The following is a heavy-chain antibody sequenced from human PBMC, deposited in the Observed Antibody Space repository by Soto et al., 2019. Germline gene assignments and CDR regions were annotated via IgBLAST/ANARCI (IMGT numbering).Heavy chain of an antibody. CDR3: ARDKTGDGANYYYYYTDV. V-gene: IGHV4-59*01. D-gene: IGHD7-27*01. J-gene: IGHJ6*03. CDR1: GGSISSYY. Sequence: SETLSLTCTVSGGSISSYYWSWIRQPPGKGLEWIGYIYYSGSTNYNPSLKSRVTISVDTSKNQFSLKLSSVTAADTAIYYCARDKTGDGANYYYYYTDVWGKGTTVTVSS. CDR2: IYYSGST.